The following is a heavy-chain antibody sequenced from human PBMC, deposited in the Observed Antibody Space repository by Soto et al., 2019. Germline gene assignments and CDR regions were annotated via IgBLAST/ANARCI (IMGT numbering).Heavy chain of an antibody. CDR2: TYYRSKWYN. CDR3: ARAGYAMDATRGYYYYGMDV. J-gene: IGHJ6*02. CDR1: GDSVSSNSAA. Sequence: SETLSLTCVISGDSVSSNSAALNWIRQSPSRVLEWLGRTYYRSKWYNDYAVSVKSRITINPDTSKNQFSLQLNSVTPEDTAVYYCARAGYAMDATRGYYYYGMDVWGQGTTVTVSS. V-gene: IGHV6-1*01. D-gene: IGHD2-8*01.